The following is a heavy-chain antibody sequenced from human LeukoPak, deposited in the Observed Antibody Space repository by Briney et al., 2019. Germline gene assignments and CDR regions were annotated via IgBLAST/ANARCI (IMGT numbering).Heavy chain of an antibody. V-gene: IGHV3-9*01. CDR1: GFTFDDYA. CDR2: ISWNSGSI. D-gene: IGHD6-19*01. Sequence: GGSLRPSCAASGFTFDDYAMHWVRQAPGKGLEWVSGISWNSGSIGYADSVKGRFTISRDNAKNSLYLQMNSLRAEDTALYYCAKSVVAGTYYFDYWGQGTLVTVSS. J-gene: IGHJ4*02. CDR3: AKSVVAGTYYFDY.